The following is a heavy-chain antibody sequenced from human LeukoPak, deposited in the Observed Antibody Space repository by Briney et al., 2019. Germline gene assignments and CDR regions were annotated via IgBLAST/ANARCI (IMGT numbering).Heavy chain of an antibody. V-gene: IGHV1-18*04. CDR2: ISAYNGNT. CDR3: ARDPSSGWYTRPDY. D-gene: IGHD6-19*01. J-gene: IGHJ4*02. CDR1: GYTFTSYG. Sequence: ASVKVSCKASGYTFTSYGISWVRQAPGQGLEWMGWISAYNGNTNYAQELQGRVTMTTDTSTSTAYMELRSLRSDDTAVYYCARDPSSGWYTRPDYWGQGTLVTVSS.